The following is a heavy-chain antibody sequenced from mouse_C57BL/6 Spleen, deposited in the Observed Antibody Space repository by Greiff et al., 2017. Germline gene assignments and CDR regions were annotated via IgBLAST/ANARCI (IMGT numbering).Heavy chain of an antibody. J-gene: IGHJ4*01. D-gene: IGHD2-4*01. V-gene: IGHV1-4*01. CDR2: INPSSGYT. CDR3: ARAPYDYDGDYYAMDY. CDR1: GYTFTSYT. Sequence: QVQLQQSGAELARPGASVKMSCKASGYTFTSYTMHWVKQRPGQGLEWIGYINPSSGYTKYNQKFKDKATLTADKSSSTAYMQLSSLTSEDSAVYYCARAPYDYDGDYYAMDYWGQGTSVTVSS.